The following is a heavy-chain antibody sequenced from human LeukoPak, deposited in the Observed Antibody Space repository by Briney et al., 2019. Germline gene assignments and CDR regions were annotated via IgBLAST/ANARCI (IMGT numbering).Heavy chain of an antibody. Sequence: EASVKVSCKASGYTFTSYGISWVRQAPGQGLEWMGWISAYNGNTNYAQKLQGRVTMTTDTSTSTAYMELRSLRSDDTAVYYCARVRGYYYGSGSYLGHYYYMDVWGKGTTVTVSS. D-gene: IGHD3-10*01. J-gene: IGHJ6*03. CDR3: ARVRGYYYGSGSYLGHYYYMDV. V-gene: IGHV1-18*01. CDR2: ISAYNGNT. CDR1: GYTFTSYG.